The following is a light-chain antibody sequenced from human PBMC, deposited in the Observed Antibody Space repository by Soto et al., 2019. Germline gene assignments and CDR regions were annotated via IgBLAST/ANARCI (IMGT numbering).Light chain of an antibody. CDR2: DAS. J-gene: IGKJ5*01. CDR1: QSVSSY. CDR3: QQRSNVIT. Sequence: EIVLTQSPATLSLSPGERATLSCRASQSVSSYLAWYQQKPGQAPRLLIYDASNRAPGIPARFSGSGSGTDFTLTISSLEPEDFAVYYWQQRSNVITFGQGTRLEIK. V-gene: IGKV3-11*01.